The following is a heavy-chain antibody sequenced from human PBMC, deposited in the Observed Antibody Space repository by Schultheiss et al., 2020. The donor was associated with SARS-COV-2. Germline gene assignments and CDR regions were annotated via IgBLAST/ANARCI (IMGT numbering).Heavy chain of an antibody. CDR1: GFTFSSYE. CDR2: IYSGGST. J-gene: IGHJ4*02. V-gene: IGHV3-66*01. CDR3: ARDTAMAYDY. D-gene: IGHD5-18*01. Sequence: GGSLRLSCAASGFTFSSYEMNWVRQAPGKGLEWVSVIYSGGSTYYADSVKGRFTISRDNSKNTLYLQMNSLRAEDTAVYYCARDTAMAYDYWGQGTLVTVSS.